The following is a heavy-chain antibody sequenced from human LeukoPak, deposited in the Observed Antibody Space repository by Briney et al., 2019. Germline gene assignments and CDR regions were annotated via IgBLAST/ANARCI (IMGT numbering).Heavy chain of an antibody. J-gene: IGHJ6*04. CDR1: GFPFSKSW. D-gene: IGHD3-10*01. CDR2: IKSDGSGI. V-gene: IGHV3-7*03. Sequence: PGGSLRLSCAVSGFPFSKSWMYWFRQAPGKGLEGVANIKSDGSGISYGDSVKGRFIISRDNAMNSLYLQMNTLRVEDTAVYYCARDPSLSVVRGALDYYGMDVWGKGTTVTVSS. CDR3: ARDPSLSVVRGALDYYGMDV.